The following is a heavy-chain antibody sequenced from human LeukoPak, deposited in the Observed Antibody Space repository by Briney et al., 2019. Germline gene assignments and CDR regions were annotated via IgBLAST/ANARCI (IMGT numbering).Heavy chain of an antibody. Sequence: GGSLRLSCAASGFTFSNHGMNWVRQAPGKGLEWVSGISPGGGPTYYADSVKGRFTISRDDSKNTLYLQMNNLRAEDTAVYYCAKDGAWLRFDDWGQGILVTVSS. D-gene: IGHD5-12*01. J-gene: IGHJ4*02. CDR3: AKDGAWLRFDD. CDR1: GFTFSNHG. CDR2: ISPGGGPT. V-gene: IGHV3-23*01.